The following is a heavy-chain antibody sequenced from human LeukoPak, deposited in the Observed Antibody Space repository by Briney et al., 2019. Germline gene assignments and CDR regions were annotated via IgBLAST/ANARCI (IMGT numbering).Heavy chain of an antibody. Sequence: RGESLKISCKGSGYNFNSYWIGWVRQMPGKGLEWMGTIYPGDSDTRYSPSFQGRVTISADKSISTAYLKWSSLKASDTAVYYRARQGLAGSSTYSAPFDYWGQGTLVTVSS. V-gene: IGHV5-51*01. J-gene: IGHJ4*02. CDR2: IYPGDSDT. D-gene: IGHD2-2*01. CDR3: ARQGLAGSSTYSAPFDY. CDR1: GYNFNSYW.